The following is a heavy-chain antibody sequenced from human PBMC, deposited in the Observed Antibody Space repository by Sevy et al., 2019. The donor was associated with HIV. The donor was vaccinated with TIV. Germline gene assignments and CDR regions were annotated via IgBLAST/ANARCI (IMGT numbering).Heavy chain of an antibody. J-gene: IGHJ6*02. D-gene: IGHD2-2*01. CDR2: ISSSGSTI. V-gene: IGHV3-11*01. CDR3: VREGRYCSSTSCYGPVVLPDGMDV. CDR1: GFTFSDYY. Sequence: GGSLRLSCAASGFTFSDYYMSWIRQAPGKGLEWVSYISSSGSTIYYADSVKGRFTISRDNAKNSLYLQMNSLRAEDTAVYYCVREGRYCSSTSCYGPVVLPDGMDVWGQGTTVTVSS.